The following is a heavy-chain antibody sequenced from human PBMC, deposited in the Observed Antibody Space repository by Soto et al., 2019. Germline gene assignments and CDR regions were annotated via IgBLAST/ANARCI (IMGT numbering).Heavy chain of an antibody. D-gene: IGHD2-15*01. CDR1: GYTLTELS. Sequence: GASVKVSCKVSGYTLTELSMHWVRQAPGKGLEWMGGFDPEDGETIYAQKFQGRVTMTEDTSTDTAYMELSSLRSEDTAVYYCATIGPGYCRGGSCYWLDPCGQGPLVTVYS. J-gene: IGHJ5*02. V-gene: IGHV1-24*01. CDR3: ATIGPGYCRGGSCYWLDP. CDR2: FDPEDGET.